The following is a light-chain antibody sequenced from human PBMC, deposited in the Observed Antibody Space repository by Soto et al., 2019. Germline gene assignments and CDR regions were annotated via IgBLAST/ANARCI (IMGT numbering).Light chain of an antibody. CDR3: QSYDSSLSGFDV. V-gene: IGLV1-40*01. Sequence: QSVLTQLPSVSGAPGQRVTISCTGSSSNIGAGYDVHWYQQLPGTAPKLLIYGNSNRPSGVPDRFSGSKSGTSASLAITGLQAEDEADYYCQSYDSSLSGFDVFGTGTKLTVL. CDR2: GNS. CDR1: SSNIGAGYD. J-gene: IGLJ1*01.